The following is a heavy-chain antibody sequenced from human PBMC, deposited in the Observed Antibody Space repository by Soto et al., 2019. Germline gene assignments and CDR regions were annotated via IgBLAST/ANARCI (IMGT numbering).Heavy chain of an antibody. V-gene: IGHV3-11*01. J-gene: IGHJ4*02. Sequence: GGSLRLSCAASRFTFIDYHIHWILRAPGKGLEWISYISGNGEVIQYAASARGRFTISRDNAENSGYLEMESLRDEDTALYYCARDVDADFRTDFDYWGRGTLVTVSS. CDR2: ISGNGEVI. CDR3: ARDVDADFRTDFDY. CDR1: RFTFIDYH. D-gene: IGHD4-17*01.